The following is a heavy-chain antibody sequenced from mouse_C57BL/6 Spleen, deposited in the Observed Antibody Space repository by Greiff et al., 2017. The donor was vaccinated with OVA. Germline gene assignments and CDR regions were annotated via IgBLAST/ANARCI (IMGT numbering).Heavy chain of an antibody. Sequence: EVQLQQSGPELVKPGASVKISCKASGYSFTGYYMNWVKQSPEKSLEWIGEINPSTGGTTYNQKFKAKATLTVDKSSSTAYMQLRSLTSEDSAVYYCARPSDSYAMDYWGQGTSVTVSS. V-gene: IGHV1-42*01. J-gene: IGHJ4*01. D-gene: IGHD3-2*01. CDR2: INPSTGGT. CDR3: ARPSDSYAMDY. CDR1: GYSFTGYY.